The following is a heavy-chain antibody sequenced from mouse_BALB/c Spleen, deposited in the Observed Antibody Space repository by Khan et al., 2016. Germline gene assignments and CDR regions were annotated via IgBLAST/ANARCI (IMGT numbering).Heavy chain of an antibody. CDR1: GYTFSSYW. J-gene: IGHJ4*01. Sequence: QVQLQQSGAELMKPGASVKISCKATGYTFSSYWIEWVKQRPGHGLEWIGEILPGSGSTNYNEKFKGKATFTADTSSNTAYMQISSLTSEDSAVYYCARSGLGRGPYAMDYWGQGTSVTVSS. CDR2: ILPGSGST. D-gene: IGHD4-1*01. V-gene: IGHV1-9*01. CDR3: ARSGLGRGPYAMDY.